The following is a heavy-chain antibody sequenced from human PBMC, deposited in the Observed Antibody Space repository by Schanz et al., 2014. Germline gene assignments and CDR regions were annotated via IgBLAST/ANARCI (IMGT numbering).Heavy chain of an antibody. D-gene: IGHD2-2*01. CDR3: AKDLLYGAPMPLNHLDY. CDR1: GFTFSTYA. CDR2: ISGSGGST. V-gene: IGHV3-23*01. Sequence: EVQLLDSGGGLVQPGGSLRLSCAASGFTFSTYAMSWVRQAPGQGLEWVSAISGSGGSTYYADSVKGRFTISRDNSKNTLYLQMNSLRAEDTAVYYCAKDLLYGAPMPLNHLDYWGRGTLXTVSS. J-gene: IGHJ4*02.